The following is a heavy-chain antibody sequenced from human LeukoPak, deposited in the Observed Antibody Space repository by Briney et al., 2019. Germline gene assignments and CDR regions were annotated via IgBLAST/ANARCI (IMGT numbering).Heavy chain of an antibody. CDR1: GFTFSRYW. D-gene: IGHD3-3*01. V-gene: IGHV3-7*01. Sequence: PGGSLRLSCAASGFTFSRYWMSWVRQAPGKGLEWVANIKQDGREKNYVDSVRGRFTISRDNAKNSLYLQMNSLRAEDTAVYYCARESEIRFLEWLFVFDYWGQGTLVTVSS. J-gene: IGHJ4*02. CDR2: IKQDGREK. CDR3: ARESEIRFLEWLFVFDY.